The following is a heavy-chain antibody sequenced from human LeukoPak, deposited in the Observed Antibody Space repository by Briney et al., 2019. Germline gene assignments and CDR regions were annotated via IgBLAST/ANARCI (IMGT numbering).Heavy chain of an antibody. V-gene: IGHV3-48*04. CDR1: GFTFSNYG. J-gene: IGHJ6*03. CDR3: ARDRSSHYMDV. Sequence: GGSLRLSCAASGFTFSNYGINWVRQAPGKGLEWVSYISPSSYTITYADSLKGRFTISRDNGKNSLYLQMNSLRAEDTAVYFCARDRSSHYMDVWGEGTTVTVSS. CDR2: ISPSSYTI.